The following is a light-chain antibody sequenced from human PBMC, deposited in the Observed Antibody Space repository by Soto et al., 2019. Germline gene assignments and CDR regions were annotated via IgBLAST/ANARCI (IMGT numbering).Light chain of an antibody. CDR3: RQSYSTPFVT. CDR2: AAA. V-gene: IGKV1-39*01. J-gene: IGKJ5*01. Sequence: DIQLTQSPSSQSASVGDRVSITYRQSQSSSSYLYWYQQKPGKAPKLLIYAAASLQSGVPSRCCGSRSGTDFILTISSLQPEDFSTDYCRQSYSTPFVTFGQGTRLEI. CDR1: QSSSSY.